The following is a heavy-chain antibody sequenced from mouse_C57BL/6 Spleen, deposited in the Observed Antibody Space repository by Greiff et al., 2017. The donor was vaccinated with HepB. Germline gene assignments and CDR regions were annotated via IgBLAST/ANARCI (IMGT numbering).Heavy chain of an antibody. J-gene: IGHJ4*01. CDR3: TLLTGSYYAMDY. D-gene: IGHD4-1*01. CDR1: GFNIKDYY. V-gene: IGHV14-1*01. Sequence: EVKLQESGAELVRPGASVKLSCTASGFNIKDYYMHWVKQRPEQGLEWIGRIDPEDGDTEYAPKFQGKATMTADTSSNTAYLQLSSLTSEDTAVYYCTLLTGSYYAMDYWGQGTSVTVSS. CDR2: IDPEDGDT.